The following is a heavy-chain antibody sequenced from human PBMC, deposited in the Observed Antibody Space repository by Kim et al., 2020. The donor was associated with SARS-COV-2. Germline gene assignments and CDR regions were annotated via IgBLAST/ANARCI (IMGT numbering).Heavy chain of an antibody. CDR3: ARVARGSSYYYGMDV. Sequence: GGSLRLSCEASGFTFNSYSMYWVRQAPGKGLEWVSSISSTSAYIYYADSVKGRFTISRDNAKNSLSLQMKSLRAEDTAVYYCARVARGSSYYYGMDVWG. J-gene: IGHJ6*02. CDR1: GFTFNSYS. V-gene: IGHV3-21*01. CDR2: ISSTSAYI. D-gene: IGHD1-26*01.